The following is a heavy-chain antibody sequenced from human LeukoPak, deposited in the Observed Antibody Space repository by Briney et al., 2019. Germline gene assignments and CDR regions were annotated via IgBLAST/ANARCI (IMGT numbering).Heavy chain of an antibody. J-gene: IGHJ5*02. Sequence: ASVKVSCKASGYIFTSYAMHWVRQAPGQRLEWMGWINAGNGNTKYSQEFQGRVTITRDTSTSTAYMELSRLRSDDTAVYYCARANMVRGVGSFFDRNWFDPWGQGTLVTVSS. CDR2: INAGNGNT. CDR1: GYIFTSYA. D-gene: IGHD3-10*01. CDR3: ARANMVRGVGSFFDRNWFDP. V-gene: IGHV1-3*01.